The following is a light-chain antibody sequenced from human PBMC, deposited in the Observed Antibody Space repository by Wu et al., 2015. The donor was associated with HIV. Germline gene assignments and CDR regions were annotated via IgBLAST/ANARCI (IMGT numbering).Light chain of an antibody. V-gene: IGKV3-20*01. J-gene: IGKJ2*03. CDR1: QSVSANH. CDR2: GAY. Sequence: GERATLSCRASQSVSANHLVWYQHRPGQAPRLLIYGAYTRATGIPDRFSGSGSGTDFTLTINRLEPEDFALYYCQQFETSTYSFGQGTKVEIK. CDR3: QQFETSTYS.